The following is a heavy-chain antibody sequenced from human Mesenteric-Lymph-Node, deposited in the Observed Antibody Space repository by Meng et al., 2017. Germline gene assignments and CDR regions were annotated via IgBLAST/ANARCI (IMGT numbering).Heavy chain of an antibody. J-gene: IGHJ4*02. Sequence: QVQLQESGPGLVKPSETLSLTCHVSGDSISSDIWWSWVRQPPGKGLEWIGEVYHRGDTNYNPSLKSRVVISVDRSKNQFSLNLSSVTAADTAVYYCGRDQGRQLINHWGQGTLVTVSS. CDR3: GRDQGRQLINH. CDR2: VYHRGDT. CDR1: GDSISSDIW. V-gene: IGHV4-4*02. D-gene: IGHD1-1*01.